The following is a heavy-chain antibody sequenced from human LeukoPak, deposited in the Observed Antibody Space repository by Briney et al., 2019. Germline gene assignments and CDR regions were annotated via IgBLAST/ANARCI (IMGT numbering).Heavy chain of an antibody. D-gene: IGHD3-22*01. CDR3: AKDPPRIYYDSSGGD. J-gene: IGHJ4*02. V-gene: IGHV3-48*03. CDR2: ISSSGSTI. CDR1: GFTFSSYE. Sequence: GGSLRLSCAASGFTFSSYEMNWVRQAPGKGLEWVSYISSSGSTIYYADSVKGRFTISRDNAKNSLYLQMNSLRAEDTAVYYCAKDPPRIYYDSSGGDWGQGTLVTVSS.